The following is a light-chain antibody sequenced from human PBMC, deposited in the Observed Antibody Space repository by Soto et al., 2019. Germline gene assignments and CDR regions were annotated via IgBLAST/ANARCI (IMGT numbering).Light chain of an antibody. CDR3: SSFRSGRTL. CDR2: EVS. J-gene: IGLJ1*01. V-gene: IGLV2-14*01. Sequence: QSVLTQPASVCGSPGQSISISCTGTSSDVGAYNFVSWYQQHPGKAPKLMIYEVSNRPSGVSSRFSGSKSGNTASLTISGLQTEDEADYYCSSFRSGRTLFGTGTKVTVI. CDR1: SSDVGAYNF.